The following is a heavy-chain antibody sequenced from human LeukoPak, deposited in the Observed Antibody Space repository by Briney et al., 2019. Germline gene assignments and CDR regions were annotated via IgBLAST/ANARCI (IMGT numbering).Heavy chain of an antibody. Sequence: GASVKVSCKASGYTFASYGISWVRQAPGQGLEWMGWISAYNGNRDYAQKVQGSVTMTTDTSTSTAYMELRSLRSDDTAVYYCARGADGDYYYWGQGTLVTVSS. J-gene: IGHJ4*02. V-gene: IGHV1-18*01. CDR3: ARGADGDYYY. CDR1: GYTFASYG. D-gene: IGHD4-17*01. CDR2: ISAYNGNR.